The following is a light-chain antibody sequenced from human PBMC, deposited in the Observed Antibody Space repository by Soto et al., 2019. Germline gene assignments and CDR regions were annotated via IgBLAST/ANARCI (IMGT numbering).Light chain of an antibody. CDR2: EVS. J-gene: IGLJ2*01. V-gene: IGLV2-14*01. CDR3: TSYRYSISLVV. Sequence: QSALTQPASVSGSPGQTITITCTGTSIDVGIYNYVSWYQHHPGKAPKLITYEVSNRPSGVSNRFSGSKSGNTASLTLSGLPGEGEGGYYCTSYRYSISLVVFGGGTKLTVL. CDR1: SIDVGIYNY.